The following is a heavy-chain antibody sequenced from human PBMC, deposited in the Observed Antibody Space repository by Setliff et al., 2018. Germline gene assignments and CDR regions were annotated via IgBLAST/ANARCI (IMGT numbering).Heavy chain of an antibody. J-gene: IGHJ4*02. Sequence: GGSLRLSCVASTFTFSKYAMTWVRQAPGKGLEWIAYIANRGNTVYYADSVKGRFTISRDNAKNSLSLQMNNLRTEDTAVYYCFGAGTCSYWGQGTPVTVSS. V-gene: IGHV3-48*03. CDR1: TFTFSKYA. CDR3: FGAGTCSY. CDR2: IANRGNTV. D-gene: IGHD3-10*01.